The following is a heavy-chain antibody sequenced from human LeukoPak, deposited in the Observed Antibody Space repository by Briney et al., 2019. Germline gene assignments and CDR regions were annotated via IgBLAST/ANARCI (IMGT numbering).Heavy chain of an antibody. J-gene: IGHJ5*02. Sequence: GGSLRLSCGASGFTFSSYAKHWVRQAPGKGLEWVAVISYDGSNKYYADSVKGRFTISRDNSKNTLYLQMNSLRAEDTAVYYCARDRGSDSGSYPNWFDPWGQGTLVTVSS. D-gene: IGHD1-26*01. CDR1: GFTFSSYA. CDR2: ISYDGSNK. CDR3: ARDRGSDSGSYPNWFDP. V-gene: IGHV3-30-3*01.